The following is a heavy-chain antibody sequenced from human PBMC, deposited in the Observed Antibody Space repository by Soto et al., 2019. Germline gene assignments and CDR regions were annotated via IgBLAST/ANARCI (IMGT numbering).Heavy chain of an antibody. V-gene: IGHV5-10-1*01. Sequence: PGESLKISCKGSGYSFTSYWISWVRQMPGKGLEWMGRIDPGDSDTNYSPSFQGHVTISADKSISTAYLQWSSLKASDTAMYYCARHGNSGWYALGKTSHFDYWGQGTLVTVSS. CDR3: ARHGNSGWYALGKTSHFDY. D-gene: IGHD6-19*01. CDR2: IDPGDSDT. CDR1: GYSFTSYW. J-gene: IGHJ4*02.